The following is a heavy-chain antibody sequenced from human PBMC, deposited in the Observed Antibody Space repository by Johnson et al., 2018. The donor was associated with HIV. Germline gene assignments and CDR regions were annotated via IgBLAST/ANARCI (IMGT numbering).Heavy chain of an antibody. D-gene: IGHD3-22*01. CDR1: GFTFSSYA. CDR2: ISYGESNE. V-gene: IGHV3-30*14. Sequence: QVQLVESGGGVVQPGRSLRLSCAASGFTFSSYAMHWVRQAPGKGLEWVAVISYGESNEYYADSVKGRFTISRENAKNSLYLQMNSLRAGDTAVYYCAKDRVSYYDSSGYLGDAFDIWGQGTMVTVSS. J-gene: IGHJ3*02. CDR3: AKDRVSYYDSSGYLGDAFDI.